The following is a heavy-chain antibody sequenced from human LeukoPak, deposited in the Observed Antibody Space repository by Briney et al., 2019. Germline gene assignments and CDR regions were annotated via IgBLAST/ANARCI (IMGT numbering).Heavy chain of an antibody. Sequence: PSETLSLTCAVSGYSISSGYYWGWIRQPPGQGLEWIGSIYHSGSTYYNPSLESRVTISVDTSKNQFSLKLSSVTAADTAVYYCARVIDIPYYYGMDVWGKGTTVTVSS. D-gene: IGHD3-16*02. CDR3: ARVIDIPYYYGMDV. J-gene: IGHJ6*04. V-gene: IGHV4-38-2*01. CDR2: IYHSGST. CDR1: GYSISSGYY.